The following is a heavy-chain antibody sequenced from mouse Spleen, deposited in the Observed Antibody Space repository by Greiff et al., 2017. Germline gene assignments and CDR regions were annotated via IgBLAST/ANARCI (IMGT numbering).Heavy chain of an antibody. CDR1: GYTFTDYA. CDR3: APRGGYYWYFDV. V-gene: IGHV1-15*01. CDR2: IDPETGGT. D-gene: IGHD1-1*02. Sequence: VQLQESGAELVRPGVSVKISCKGSGYTFTDYAMPWVKQTPVHGLEWIGAIDPETGGTSYNQKFKGKATLTVDKSSSTAYMELGSLTSEDSAVYYCAPRGGYYWYFDVWGAGTTVTVSS. J-gene: IGHJ1*01.